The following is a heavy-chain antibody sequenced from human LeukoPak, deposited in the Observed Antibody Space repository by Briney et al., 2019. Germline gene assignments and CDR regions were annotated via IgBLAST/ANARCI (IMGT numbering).Heavy chain of an antibody. Sequence: ASVKVSCKASGGIFSSYVISWVRQAPGQGLEWMGGIIPIFGTANYAQKFQGRVTITTDESTSTAYMELSSLRSEDTAVYYCARVGGSGWYNWFDPWGQGTLVTVSS. CDR1: GGIFSSYV. D-gene: IGHD6-19*01. CDR2: IIPIFGTA. J-gene: IGHJ5*02. V-gene: IGHV1-69*05. CDR3: ARVGGSGWYNWFDP.